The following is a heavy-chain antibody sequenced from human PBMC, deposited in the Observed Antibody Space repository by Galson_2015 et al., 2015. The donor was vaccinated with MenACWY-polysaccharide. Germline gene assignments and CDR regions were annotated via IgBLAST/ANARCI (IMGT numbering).Heavy chain of an antibody. D-gene: IGHD4-17*01. CDR2: IYPGDSDT. Sequence: QSGAEVKKPGESLKISCKVSGYSFSNYWIGWVRQMPGKGLEWMGNIYPGDSDTRYSPPFRGQVTISADNSISTAYLQWSSLKASDTAMYYCARLSGSYGDYWAFEYWGQGTLVTVSS. CDR3: ARLSGSYGDYWAFEY. J-gene: IGHJ4*02. CDR1: GYSFSNYW. V-gene: IGHV5-51*01.